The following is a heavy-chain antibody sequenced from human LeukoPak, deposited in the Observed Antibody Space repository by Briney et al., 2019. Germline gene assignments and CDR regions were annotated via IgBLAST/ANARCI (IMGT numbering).Heavy chain of an antibody. CDR3: ARVRFARRVVVKQQLVSYYFDY. Sequence: PSETLSLTCTVSGGSISSSSYYWGWIRQPPGKGLEWIGSIYYSGSTYYNPSLKSRVTISVDTSKNQFSLKLSSVTAADTAVYYCARVRFARRVVVKQQLVSYYFDYWGQGTLVTVSS. CDR2: IYYSGST. CDR1: GGSISSSSYY. V-gene: IGHV4-39*01. D-gene: IGHD6-13*01. J-gene: IGHJ4*02.